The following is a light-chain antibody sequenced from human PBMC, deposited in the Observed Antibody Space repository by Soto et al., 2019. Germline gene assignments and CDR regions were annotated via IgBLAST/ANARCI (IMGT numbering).Light chain of an antibody. CDR2: DAS. V-gene: IGKV3-11*01. J-gene: IGKJ1*01. CDR3: QQYGSSGT. CDR1: QSVSSY. Sequence: EIVLTPSPATLSLSPVDIAILSCRATQSVSSYLAWYPQTPGQAPRLLIYDASNRATGIPARFSGSGSGTDFTLTISRLDPEDFAVYYCQQYGSSGTFGQGTRVDIK.